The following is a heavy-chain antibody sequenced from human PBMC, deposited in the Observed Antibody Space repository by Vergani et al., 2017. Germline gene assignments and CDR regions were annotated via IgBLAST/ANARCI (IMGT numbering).Heavy chain of an antibody. CDR3: AKEGGGYFSGGTCYPEY. D-gene: IGHD2-15*01. V-gene: IGHV3-30*02. J-gene: IGHJ4*02. CDR2: IRSDESRR. Sequence: QVQLVESGGGVVQPGGSLRLSCAASGFTFNSYGMHWVRQAPGKGLEGVASIRSDESRRYYGDSMEGPFTISRDNSKNTLYLQMKSLRPEDTAVYYCAKEGGGYFSGGTCYPEYWGKGTLVIVSS. CDR1: GFTFNSYG.